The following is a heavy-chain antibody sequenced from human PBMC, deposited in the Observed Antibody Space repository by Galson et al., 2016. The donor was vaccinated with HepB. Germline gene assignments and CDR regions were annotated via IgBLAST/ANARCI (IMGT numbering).Heavy chain of an antibody. CDR3: AKYSATEASFED. J-gene: IGHJ4*02. CDR2: IRQDGVEK. V-gene: IGHV3-7*03. CDR1: GFTFGSYW. D-gene: IGHD5-12*01. Sequence: SLRLSCAASGFTFGSYWMSWVRQAPGKGLEWVANIRQDGVEKDYVDSVKGRFTISRDNAKNSQYLQMNSPRVEDTAVYFCAKYSATEASFEDWGQGTLVTVSS.